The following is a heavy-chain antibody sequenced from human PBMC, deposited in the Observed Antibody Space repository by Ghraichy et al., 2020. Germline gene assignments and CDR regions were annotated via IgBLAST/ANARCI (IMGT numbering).Heavy chain of an antibody. D-gene: IGHD3-22*01. CDR2: IYTSGST. CDR1: GGSISSYY. Sequence: SENLSLTCTVSGGSISSYYWSWIRQPPGKGLEWIGYIYTSGSTNYNPSLKSRVTISVDTSKNQFSLKLSSVTAADTAVYYCARHLSYYYDSSGYFSPYYFDYWGQGTLVTVSS. J-gene: IGHJ4*02. CDR3: ARHLSYYYDSSGYFSPYYFDY. V-gene: IGHV4-4*09.